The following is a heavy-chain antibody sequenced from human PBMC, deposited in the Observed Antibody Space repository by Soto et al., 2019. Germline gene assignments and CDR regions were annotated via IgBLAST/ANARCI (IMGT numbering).Heavy chain of an antibody. CDR2: IKPDGGEK. V-gene: IGHV3-7*04. J-gene: IGHJ3*02. CDR1: GFTFSDYY. CDR3: ARGDFFDSSGPFSDAFDI. D-gene: IGHD3-22*01. Sequence: GGSLRLSCAASGFTFSDYYMSWIRQAPGKGLEWVANIKPDGGEKWYVDSVRGRFTISRDNAKNSLYLQMNSLRAEDTAVYYCARGDFFDSSGPFSDAFDIWGQGTMVTVSS.